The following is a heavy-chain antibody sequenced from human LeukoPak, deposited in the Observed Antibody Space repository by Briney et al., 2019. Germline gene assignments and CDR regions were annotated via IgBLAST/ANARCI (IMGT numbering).Heavy chain of an antibody. CDR3: ARGHRPTRYCSGGSCYRGPHYYYYGMDV. J-gene: IGHJ6*04. V-gene: IGHV4-34*01. CDR2: INHSGST. D-gene: IGHD2-15*01. CDR1: GGSFSGYY. Sequence: SETLSLTCAVYGGSFSGYYWSWIHQPPGKGLEWIGEINHSGSTNYNPSLKSRVTISVDTSKNQFSLKLSSVTAADTAVYYCARGHRPTRYCSGGSCYRGPHYYYYGMDVWGKGTTVTVSS.